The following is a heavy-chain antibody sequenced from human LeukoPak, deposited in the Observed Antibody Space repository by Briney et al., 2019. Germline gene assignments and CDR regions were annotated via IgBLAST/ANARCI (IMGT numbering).Heavy chain of an antibody. CDR3: ARDIGSGSYYSGFDP. D-gene: IGHD3-10*01. Sequence: NPSQTLSLTCTVSGGSISSGGYYWSWIRQHPGKGLEWIGYIYYSGSTYYNPSLKSRVTISVDTSKNQFSLKLSSVTAADTAVYYCARDIGSGSYYSGFDPWGQGTLVTVSS. CDR2: IYYSGST. CDR1: GGSISSGGYY. J-gene: IGHJ5*02. V-gene: IGHV4-31*03.